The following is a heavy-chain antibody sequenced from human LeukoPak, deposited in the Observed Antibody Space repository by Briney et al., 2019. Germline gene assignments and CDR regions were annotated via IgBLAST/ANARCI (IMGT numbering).Heavy chain of an antibody. J-gene: IGHJ5*02. CDR1: GDPISSYH. V-gene: IGHV4-59*08. Sequence: PGEPPTLTCTVSGDPISSYHWSWIRQPPGKGLEWLGYMYYSGSTKYNTSLKSRVTISVATSMNQLSLKLSSVADADTAVYYCARLKGYSYGYGGWFDPWGQGTLVTVST. CDR3: ARLKGYSYGYGGWFDP. CDR2: MYYSGST. D-gene: IGHD5-18*01.